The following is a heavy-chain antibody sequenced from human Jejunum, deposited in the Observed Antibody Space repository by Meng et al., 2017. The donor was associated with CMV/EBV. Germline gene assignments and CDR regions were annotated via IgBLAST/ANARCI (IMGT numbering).Heavy chain of an antibody. CDR3: ARTGGWFDP. CDR2: IYYSGST. Sequence: LPCTVSGVSISSSSYYWGWIRQPPGKGLEWIGSIYYSGSTYYNPSLKSRVTISVDTSKNQFSLKLSSVTAADTAVYYCARTGGWFDPWGQGTLVTVSS. J-gene: IGHJ5*02. D-gene: IGHD3-10*01. V-gene: IGHV4-39*01. CDR1: GVSISSSSYY.